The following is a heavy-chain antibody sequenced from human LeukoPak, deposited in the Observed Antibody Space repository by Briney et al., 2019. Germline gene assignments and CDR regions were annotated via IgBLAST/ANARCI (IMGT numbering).Heavy chain of an antibody. CDR2: INTNTGNP. V-gene: IGHV7-4-1*02. D-gene: IGHD1-7*01. CDR3: ARDESNRNYWN. CDR1: GYTFTSYD. Sequence: GASVKVSCKASGYTFTSYDINWVRQAPGQGLEWMGWINTNTGNPTYAQGFTGRFVFSLDTSVSTAYLQISSLKAEDTAVYYCARDESNRNYWNWGQGTLVTVSS. J-gene: IGHJ4*02.